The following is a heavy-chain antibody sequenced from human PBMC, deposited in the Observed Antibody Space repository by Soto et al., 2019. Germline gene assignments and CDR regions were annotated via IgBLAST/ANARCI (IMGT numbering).Heavy chain of an antibody. CDR1: GFSLSTSGVG. Sequence: QITLKESGPTLVKPTQTLTLTCTFSGFSLSTSGVGVGWIRQPPGKALEWLALIYWDDDKRYSPSLKRRLTIAKDTSKNQVVLTMTNMDPVDTASYYCAHGAPSTYYGFWSGYREGAFGIWGQGTMVTVSS. V-gene: IGHV2-5*02. CDR2: IYWDDDK. J-gene: IGHJ3*02. CDR3: AHGAPSTYYGFWSGYREGAFGI. D-gene: IGHD3-3*01.